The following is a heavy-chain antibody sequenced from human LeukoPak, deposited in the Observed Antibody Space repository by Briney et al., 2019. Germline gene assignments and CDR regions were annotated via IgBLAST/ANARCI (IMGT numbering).Heavy chain of an antibody. CDR2: INEDGGEK. CDR1: GFPFTTYW. CDR3: ARTSGDPFDY. V-gene: IGHV3-7*01. D-gene: IGHD4-17*01. J-gene: IGHJ4*02. Sequence: GGSLRLSCAASGFPFTTYWMSWVRQAPGKGLEWAANINEDGGEKYYADSVKGRFIISRDNARNSLYVQMNNLRAEDTAVYYCARTSGDPFDYWGQGTLVAVSS.